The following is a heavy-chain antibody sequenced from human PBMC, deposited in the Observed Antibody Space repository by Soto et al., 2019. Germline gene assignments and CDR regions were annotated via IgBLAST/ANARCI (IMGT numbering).Heavy chain of an antibody. CDR3: ARVHHADIVVVVAAIDYYGMDV. Sequence: GESLKISCKGSGYSFTSYWIGWVRQMPGKGLEWMGIIYPGDSDTRYSPSFQGQVTISADKSISTAYLQWSSLKASDTAMYYCARVHHADIVVVVAAIDYYGMDVWGQGTTVTVSS. CDR2: IYPGDSDT. J-gene: IGHJ6*02. D-gene: IGHD2-15*01. V-gene: IGHV5-51*01. CDR1: GYSFTSYW.